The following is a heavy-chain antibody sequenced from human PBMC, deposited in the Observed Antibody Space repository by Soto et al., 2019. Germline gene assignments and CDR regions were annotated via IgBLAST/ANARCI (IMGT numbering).Heavy chain of an antibody. CDR1: GGSINSDDTF. V-gene: IGHV4-30-4*01. Sequence: QVQLRESGPGLVKPSQTLSLTCTVSGGSINSDDTFWSWIRQPPGKGLEWIGYITYIGTTYYNPSVKSRPIIAADTSKNQFSLRLTSVTAADTAVYYCVNRYPWDDEHWGKGTLVTVSS. D-gene: IGHD1-1*01. CDR2: ITYIGTT. CDR3: VNRYPWDDEH. J-gene: IGHJ1*01.